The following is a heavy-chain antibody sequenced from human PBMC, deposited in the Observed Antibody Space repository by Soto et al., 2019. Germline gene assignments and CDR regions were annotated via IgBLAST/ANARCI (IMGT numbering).Heavy chain of an antibody. CDR2: IYYSGST. D-gene: IGHD3-10*01. Sequence: SETLSLTCAVSGGSISSGGYSWSWIRQPPGKGLEWIGYIYYSGSTNYNPSLKSRVTISVDTSKNQFSLKLNSVTAADTAVYYCARAGEYNPSDYWGQGTLVTVSS. J-gene: IGHJ4*02. V-gene: IGHV4-61*08. CDR3: ARAGEYNPSDY. CDR1: GGSISSGGYS.